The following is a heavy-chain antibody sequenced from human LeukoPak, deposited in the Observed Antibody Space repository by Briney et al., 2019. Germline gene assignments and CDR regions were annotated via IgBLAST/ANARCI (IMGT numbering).Heavy chain of an antibody. CDR2: ISAYNGNT. J-gene: IGHJ4*02. V-gene: IGHV1-18*01. Sequence: ASVKVSCKASGYTFTSYGISWVRQAPGQGREWMGWISAYNGNTNYAQKLQGRVTMTTDTSTSTAYMELRSLRSDDTAVYYCARDKVGLYSSSWTFDYWGQGTLVTVSS. D-gene: IGHD6-13*01. CDR3: ARDKVGLYSSSWTFDY. CDR1: GYTFTSYG.